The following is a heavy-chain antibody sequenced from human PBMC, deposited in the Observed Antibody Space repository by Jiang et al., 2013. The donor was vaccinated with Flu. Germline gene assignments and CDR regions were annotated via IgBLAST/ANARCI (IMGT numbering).Heavy chain of an antibody. Sequence: ALLKPSETLSLTCTVSGGSISSYYWSWIRQPPGKGLEWIGYIYYSGSTNYNPSLKSRVTISVDTSKNQFSLKLSSVTAADTAVYYCARERRGSGYRTTDFDYWGQGTLVTVSS. D-gene: IGHD3-22*01. V-gene: IGHV4-59*01. CDR1: GGSISSYY. CDR2: IYYSGST. CDR3: ARERRGSGYRTTDFDY. J-gene: IGHJ4*02.